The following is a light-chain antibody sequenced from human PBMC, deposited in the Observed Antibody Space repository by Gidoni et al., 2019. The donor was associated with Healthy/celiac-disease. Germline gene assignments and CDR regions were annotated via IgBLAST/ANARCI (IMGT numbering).Light chain of an antibody. CDR1: QGSSRD. J-gene: IGKJ1*01. CDR2: AAS. Sequence: QLTQSPSFLSASVGDRVTITCRASQGSSRDLAWYQQKPGKAPKRLIDAASTLQRGVPSRFSGSGSGTECTLTISSLQPEDFATYYCQQLNSYPWTFGQGTKVEIK. V-gene: IGKV1-9*01. CDR3: QQLNSYPWT.